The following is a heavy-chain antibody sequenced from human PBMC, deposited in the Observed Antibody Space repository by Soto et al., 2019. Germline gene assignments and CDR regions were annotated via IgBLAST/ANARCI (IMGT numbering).Heavy chain of an antibody. CDR3: ARAQYFWSGYYNYFDY. J-gene: IGHJ4*02. CDR1: GGTFSSYA. D-gene: IGHD3-3*01. V-gene: IGHV1-69*13. Sequence: ASVKVSCKASGGTFSSYAISWVRQAPGQGLEWMGGIIPIFGTANYAQKFQGRVTITADESTSTAYMELSSLRSEDTAVYYCARAQYFWSGYYNYFDYWGQGTLVTVSS. CDR2: IIPIFGTA.